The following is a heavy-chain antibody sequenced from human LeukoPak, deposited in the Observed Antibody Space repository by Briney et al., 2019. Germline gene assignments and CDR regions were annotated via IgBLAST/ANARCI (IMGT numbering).Heavy chain of an antibody. Sequence: GGSLRLSCAASGFTFSGYAMHWVRQAPGKGLEWVTIISYDGSNKYYADSVKGRFTISRDNSKNTQYLQMSSLRAEDTAVYYCATSWGPDTSAFRWGRDGMDVWGQGTTVIVS. D-gene: IGHD3-16*01. CDR3: ATSWGPDTSAFRWGRDGMDV. CDR1: GFTFSGYA. CDR2: ISYDGSNK. J-gene: IGHJ6*02. V-gene: IGHV3-30-3*01.